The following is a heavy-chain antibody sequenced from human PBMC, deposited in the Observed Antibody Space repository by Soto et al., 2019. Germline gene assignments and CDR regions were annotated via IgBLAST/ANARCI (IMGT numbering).Heavy chain of an antibody. J-gene: IGHJ4*02. CDR3: ARVLDIFTSGLFDY. V-gene: IGHV3-7*01. D-gene: IGHD3-9*01. Sequence: GGSLRLSCAASGFTFSSYWMSWVRQAPGKGLEWVANIKQDGSEKHYVDSVKGRFTISRDNAKNSLYLQMNSLRAEDTAVYYCARVLDIFTSGLFDYWGQGTLVTVSS. CDR2: IKQDGSEK. CDR1: GFTFSSYW.